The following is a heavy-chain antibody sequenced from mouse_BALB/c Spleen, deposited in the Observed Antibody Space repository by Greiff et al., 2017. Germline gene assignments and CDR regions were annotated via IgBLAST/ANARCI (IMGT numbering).Heavy chain of an antibody. CDR2: IYPGDGDT. CDR3: ARGATTDY. D-gene: IGHD3-1*01. Sequence: QVQLKESGAELARPGASVKLSCKASGYTFTSYWMQWVKQRPGQGLEWIGAIYPGDGDTRYTQKFKGKATLTADKSSSTAYMQLSSLASEDSAVYYCARGATTDYWGQGTTLTVSS. CDR1: GYTFTSYW. J-gene: IGHJ2*01. V-gene: IGHV1-87*01.